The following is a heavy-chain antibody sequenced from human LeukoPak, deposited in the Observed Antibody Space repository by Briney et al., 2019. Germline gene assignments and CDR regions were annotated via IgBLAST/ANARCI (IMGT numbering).Heavy chain of an antibody. CDR1: GFTFTSYA. V-gene: IGHV3-30-3*01. J-gene: IGHJ4*02. Sequence: GGSLRLSCAASGFTFTSYAMYWVRQAPGKGLEWVAVISYDGNNKYYADSVKGRFTISRDNSRNTLFLQMNSLRAEDTAMYYCARDEYCGSTSCYSLEGVLDYWGQGTLVTASS. CDR3: ARDEYCGSTSCYSLEGVLDY. CDR2: ISYDGNNK. D-gene: IGHD2-2*02.